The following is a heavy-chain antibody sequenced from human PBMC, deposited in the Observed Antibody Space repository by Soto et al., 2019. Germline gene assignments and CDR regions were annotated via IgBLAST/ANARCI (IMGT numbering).Heavy chain of an antibody. CDR2: LYYGRSA. V-gene: IGHV4-59*02. Sequence: PSETLSLTCTVSGGSVRDFYWTWIRQPPGKGLESIGYLYYGRSANYSPSLKSRVTLSVDTSTNQCSLTLSSMTAADTAVYYCALRSMAVVPEYWGQGTLVTVSS. D-gene: IGHD3-22*01. J-gene: IGHJ4*02. CDR1: GGSVRDFY. CDR3: ALRSMAVVPEY.